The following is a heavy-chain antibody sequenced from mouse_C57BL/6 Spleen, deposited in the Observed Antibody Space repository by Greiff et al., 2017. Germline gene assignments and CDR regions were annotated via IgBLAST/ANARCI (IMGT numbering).Heavy chain of an antibody. CDR3: AILCAYSNPFYYAMDY. Sequence: VQLQPPGAELVKPGASVKMSCKASGYTFTRYWITWVKQRPGQGLEWIGDIYPGSGSTNYNEKFKSKATLTVDTSSSTAYMQLRSLTSEDSAVYYCAILCAYSNPFYYAMDYWGQGTSVTVSS. V-gene: IGHV1-55*01. CDR1: GYTFTRYW. J-gene: IGHJ4*01. CDR2: IYPGSGST. D-gene: IGHD2-5*01.